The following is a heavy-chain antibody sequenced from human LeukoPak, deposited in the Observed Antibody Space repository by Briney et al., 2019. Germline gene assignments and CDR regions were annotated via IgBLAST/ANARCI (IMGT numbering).Heavy chain of an antibody. V-gene: IGHV3-23*01. D-gene: IGHD1-26*01. Sequence: GGSLRLSCAASGFTFSSYAMSWVRQTPGKGLEWVSAISGSGGSTYYADSVKGRFTISRDNSKNTLYLHMNSLRADDAAIYYCARGQIPSGELLRFDCWGQGTLVTVSS. CDR2: ISGSGGST. J-gene: IGHJ4*02. CDR1: GFTFSSYA. CDR3: ARGQIPSGELLRFDC.